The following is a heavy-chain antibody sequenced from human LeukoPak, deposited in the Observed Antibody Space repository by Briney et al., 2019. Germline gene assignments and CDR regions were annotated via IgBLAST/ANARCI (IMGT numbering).Heavy chain of an antibody. CDR2: ISVYNGKT. CDR3: AREWKSSFDP. V-gene: IGHV1-18*01. Sequence: ASVKVSCTASGYTFTNYGITWVRQAPGQGLEWMGWISVYNGKTNYAQKLQDRVTMTTDTSTSTAYMELRSLRSDDTAVYYCAREWKSSFDPWGQGTLVTVSS. CDR1: GYTFTNYG. D-gene: IGHD1-1*01. J-gene: IGHJ5*02.